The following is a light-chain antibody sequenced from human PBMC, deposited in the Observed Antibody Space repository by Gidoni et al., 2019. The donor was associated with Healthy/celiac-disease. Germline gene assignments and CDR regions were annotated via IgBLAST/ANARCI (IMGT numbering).Light chain of an antibody. CDR1: QGISSY. Sequence: IQFTPSPSFLSASVGDRVTITFRTTQGISSYLAWYQQKPGKAPKLLIYAASTLQSGVPARFSGSGSGTEFTLTISSLQPEDFATYYCQQLNSYPLLTFGGGTKVEIK. J-gene: IGKJ4*01. CDR3: QQLNSYPLLT. CDR2: AAS. V-gene: IGKV1-9*01.